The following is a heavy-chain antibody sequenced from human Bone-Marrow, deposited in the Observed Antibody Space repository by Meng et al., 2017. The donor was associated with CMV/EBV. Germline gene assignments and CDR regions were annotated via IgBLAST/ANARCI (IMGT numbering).Heavy chain of an antibody. D-gene: IGHD3-22*01. CDR1: GYTFTSYY. CDR3: ARVLAFGSSGYYRPDAFDI. Sequence: ASVKVSCKASGYTFTSYYMHWVRQAPGQGLEWMGIINPSGGSTSYAQKFQGRVTMTRDTSTSTVYMELSSLRSGDTAVYYCARVLAFGSSGYYRPDAFDIWGQGTMDTVSS. V-gene: IGHV1-46*01. J-gene: IGHJ3*02. CDR2: INPSGGST.